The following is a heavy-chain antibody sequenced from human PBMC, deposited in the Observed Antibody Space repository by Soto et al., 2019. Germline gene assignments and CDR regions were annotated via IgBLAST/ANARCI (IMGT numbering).Heavy chain of an antibody. D-gene: IGHD6-19*01. V-gene: IGHV1-3*01. J-gene: IGHJ4*02. CDR1: GYTFTSYA. CDR3: TRDLGGWPDY. Sequence: QVQLVQSGAEVKKPGASVKVSCKASGYTFTSYAIHWVRQAPGQRLEWMGWINAGNGNTKYSQKFQDRVTITRDTSASTAYMELSSLRSEDTAVYYCTRDLGGWPDYWGQGTLVTVSS. CDR2: INAGNGNT.